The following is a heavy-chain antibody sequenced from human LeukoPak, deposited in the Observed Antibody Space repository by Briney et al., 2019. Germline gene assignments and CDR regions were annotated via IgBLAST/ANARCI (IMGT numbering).Heavy chain of an antibody. CDR1: GYTFTGYY. D-gene: IGHD3-16*01. V-gene: IGHV1-2*02. J-gene: IGHJ6*02. CDR2: INPNSGGT. CDR3: ARDLTRYYYYGMDV. Sequence: GASVKVSCKASGYTFTGYYMHWVRQAPGQGLEWMGWINPNSGGTNYAQKFQGRVTMTRDTSISTAYMELSRLRSDDTAVYYCARDLTRYYYYGMDVWGQGTTVTVSS.